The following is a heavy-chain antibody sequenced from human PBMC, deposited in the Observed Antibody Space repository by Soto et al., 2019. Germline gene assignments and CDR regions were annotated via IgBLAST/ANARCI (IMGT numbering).Heavy chain of an antibody. D-gene: IGHD3-10*01. Sequence: GGSLRLSCAASGFTFSDYYMSWIRQAPGKGLEWFSYISSSSSYTNYADSVKGRFTISRDNAKNSLYLQMNSLRAEDTAVYYCARDPPRWFGELSPRHYGMDVWGQGTTVTVSS. J-gene: IGHJ6*02. V-gene: IGHV3-11*05. CDR1: GFTFSDYY. CDR3: ARDPPRWFGELSPRHYGMDV. CDR2: ISSSSSYT.